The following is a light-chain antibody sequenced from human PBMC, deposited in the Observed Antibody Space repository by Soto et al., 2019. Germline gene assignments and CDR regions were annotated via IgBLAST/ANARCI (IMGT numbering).Light chain of an antibody. CDR1: QDISNY. Sequence: DIQMTXSPPSLSASXXDRVTITCQASQDISNYLNWYQQKPGKAPKLLIYDASNLETGVPSRFSGSGSGTDFTFTISSLQPEDIATYYCQQYGNRPPITFGQGTRLAIK. V-gene: IGKV1-33*01. CDR3: QQYGNRPPIT. J-gene: IGKJ5*01. CDR2: DAS.